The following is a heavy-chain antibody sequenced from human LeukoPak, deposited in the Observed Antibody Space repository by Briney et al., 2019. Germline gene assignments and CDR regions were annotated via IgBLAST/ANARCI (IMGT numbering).Heavy chain of an antibody. CDR1: GFTFSSYA. D-gene: IGHD1-26*01. J-gene: IGHJ6*02. V-gene: IGHV3-23*01. CDR3: ARVPQVGYYYYYGMDV. CDR2: ISGSGGST. Sequence: GGSLRLSCAASGFTFSSYAMSWVRQAPGKGLEWVSAISGSGGSTYYADSVKGRFTISRDNSKNTLYLQMNSLRAEDTAVYYCARVPQVGYYYYYGMDVWGQGTTVTVSS.